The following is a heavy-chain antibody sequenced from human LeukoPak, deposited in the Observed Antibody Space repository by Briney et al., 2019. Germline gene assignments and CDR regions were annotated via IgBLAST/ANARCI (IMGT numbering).Heavy chain of an antibody. CDR3: ATGSLPGGFDH. J-gene: IGHJ4*02. V-gene: IGHV3-48*03. CDR1: GLTFTNFQ. D-gene: IGHD1-14*01. CDR2: IDSSGSTI. Sequence: GGSLRLSCAASGLTFTNFQMNWVRQAPGKTLEWVSSIDSSGSTIYYGDSVKGRFTISRDNAKHSLDLQMDSLRAEDTAVYYCATGSLPGGFDHWGQGTLVTVSS.